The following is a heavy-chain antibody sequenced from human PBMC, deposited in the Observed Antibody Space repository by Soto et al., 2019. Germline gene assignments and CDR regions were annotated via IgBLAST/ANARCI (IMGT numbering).Heavy chain of an antibody. Sequence: GASVKVSCKASGGTFSRYSVSWVRQAPGQGLEWMGGIIPIFGTANYAQKFQGRVTITADKSTSTAYMELSSLRSEDTAVYYCASRRITIFGVVIAYGMDVWGQGTTVTVSS. CDR3: ASRRITIFGVVIAYGMDV. V-gene: IGHV1-69*06. CDR2: IIPIFGTA. D-gene: IGHD3-3*01. J-gene: IGHJ6*02. CDR1: GGTFSRYS.